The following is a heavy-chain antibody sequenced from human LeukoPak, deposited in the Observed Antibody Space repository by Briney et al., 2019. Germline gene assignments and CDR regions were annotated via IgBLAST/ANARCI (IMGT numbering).Heavy chain of an antibody. CDR2: ITSSSNTI. Sequence: GGSLRLSCAASGFTFSSYEMNWVRQAPGQGLEWVSYITSSSNTIYYADSVKGRFTISRDNAKNSLYLQMNSLRAEDTAVYYCARLTTMTTTGGPFDYWGQGTLVTVSS. V-gene: IGHV3-48*03. CDR3: ARLTTMTTTGGPFDY. D-gene: IGHD4-17*01. CDR1: GFTFSSYE. J-gene: IGHJ4*02.